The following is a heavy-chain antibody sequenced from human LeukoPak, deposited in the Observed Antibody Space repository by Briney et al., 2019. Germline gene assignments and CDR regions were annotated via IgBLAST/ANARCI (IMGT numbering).Heavy chain of an antibody. D-gene: IGHD1-26*01. J-gene: IGHJ4*02. CDR2: IYTSGST. V-gene: IGHV4-61*02. Sequence: PSETLSLTCTVSGGSISSGSYYWSWIRQPAGKGLEWIGRIYTSGSTNYNPSLKSRVTISVDTSKNQFSLKLSSVTAADTAVYYCARVLVGATTVDYWGQGTLVTVSS. CDR1: GGSISSGSYY. CDR3: ARVLVGATTVDY.